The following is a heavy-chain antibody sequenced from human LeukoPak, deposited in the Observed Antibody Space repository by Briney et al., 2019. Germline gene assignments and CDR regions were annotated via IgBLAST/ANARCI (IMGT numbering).Heavy chain of an antibody. J-gene: IGHJ3*02. CDR1: GGSISSGDYY. CDR3: ARVSGAVSIAAAGTDI. V-gene: IGHV4-30-4*08. Sequence: SETLSLTCTVSGGSISSGDYYWSWIRQPPGKGLEWIGYIYYSGSTYYNPSLKSRVTISVDTSKNQFSLKPSSVTAADTAVYYCARVSGAVSIAAAGTDIWGQGTMVTVSS. CDR2: IYYSGST. D-gene: IGHD6-13*01.